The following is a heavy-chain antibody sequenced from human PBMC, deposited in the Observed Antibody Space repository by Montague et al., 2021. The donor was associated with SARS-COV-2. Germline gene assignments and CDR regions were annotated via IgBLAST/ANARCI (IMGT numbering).Heavy chain of an antibody. D-gene: IGHD5-18*01. CDR2: VYYTGSN. Sequence: SETLSLTCTVSGGSINSTTYYWAWIRQPPGKGLEWIGSVYYTGSNYYNPSLQSRGTMSVDTSKKQFPLKLSSVTAADTGVYYCARHFPSGYTFGPDAFDLWGQGTMVTVSS. J-gene: IGHJ3*01. CDR3: ARHFPSGYTFGPDAFDL. CDR1: GGSINSTTYY. V-gene: IGHV4-39*01.